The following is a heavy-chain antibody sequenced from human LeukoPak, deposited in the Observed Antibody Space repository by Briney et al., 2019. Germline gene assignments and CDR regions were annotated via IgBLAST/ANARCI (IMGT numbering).Heavy chain of an antibody. V-gene: IGHV3-66*02. CDR2: IYSGGST. Sequence: GGSLRLSCAASGFTVSSNYMSWVRQAPGKGLEWVSVIYSGGSTYYADSVKGRFTIYRDHSKNTLYLQMNSLRAEDTAVYYCATDSPGIAAADRVYWGQGTLVTVSS. D-gene: IGHD6-13*01. J-gene: IGHJ4*02. CDR1: GFTVSSNY. CDR3: ATDSPGIAAADRVY.